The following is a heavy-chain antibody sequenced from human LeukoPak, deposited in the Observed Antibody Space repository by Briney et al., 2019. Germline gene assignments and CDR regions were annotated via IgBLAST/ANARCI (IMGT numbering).Heavy chain of an antibody. D-gene: IGHD6-6*01. CDR1: GGTFSSYS. V-gene: IGHV1-69*04. J-gene: IGHJ4*02. Sequence: SVKVSCKASGGTFSSYSISWVRQAPGQGLEWMGRIIPILGIANYAQKFQGRVTITADKSTSTAYMELSSLRSEDTAVYYCARGVGSSSSNYWGQGTLVTVSS. CDR3: ARGVGSSSSNY. CDR2: IIPILGIA.